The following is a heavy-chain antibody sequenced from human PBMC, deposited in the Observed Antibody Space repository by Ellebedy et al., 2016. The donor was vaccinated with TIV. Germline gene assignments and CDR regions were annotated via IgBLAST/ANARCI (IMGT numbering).Heavy chain of an antibody. J-gene: IGHJ6*02. D-gene: IGHD3-16*01. Sequence: PGGSLRLSCAASEFKFSSFAMIRVRQAPGKGLEWVSGIDASGTTTYYADSVRGRFTISRDTSKNMLYLQINSLRVEDTAGYYCANRGLKMFEGGVDVWGQGTTVTVSS. V-gene: IGHV3-23*05. CDR2: IDASGTTT. CDR1: EFKFSSFA. CDR3: ANRGLKMFEGGVDV.